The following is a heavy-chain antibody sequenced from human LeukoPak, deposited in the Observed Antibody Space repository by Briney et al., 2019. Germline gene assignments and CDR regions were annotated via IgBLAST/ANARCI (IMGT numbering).Heavy chain of an antibody. J-gene: IGHJ2*01. D-gene: IGHD2-2*01. CDR2: ISGSGGST. CDR3: AKGYYQLNWYFDL. Sequence: PGGSLRLSCAASRFTFDEYGMSWVRQAPGKGLEWVSGISGSGGSTYYADSVKGRFTISRDNSKNTLYLQMNSLRAEDTAVYYCAKGYYQLNWYFDLWGRGTLVTVSS. CDR1: RFTFDEYG. V-gene: IGHV3-23*01.